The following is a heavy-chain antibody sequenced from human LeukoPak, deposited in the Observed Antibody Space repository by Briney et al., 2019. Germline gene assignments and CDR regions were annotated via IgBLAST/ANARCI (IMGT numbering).Heavy chain of an antibody. J-gene: IGHJ4*02. CDR3: ARASTTVPNLLDH. Sequence: PGGSLRLSCAASGFTFSTYWMHWVRQAPGNGLVWVASIKGDGSSTIYADSVKGRFTISRDNSKNTLYLQTSSLRAEDTAVYYCARASTTVPNLLDHWGRGTLVTVSS. CDR1: GFTFSTYW. D-gene: IGHD4-17*01. CDR2: IKGDGSST. V-gene: IGHV3-74*01.